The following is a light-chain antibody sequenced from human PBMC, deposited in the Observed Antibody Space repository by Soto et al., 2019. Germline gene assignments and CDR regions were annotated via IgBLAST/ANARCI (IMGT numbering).Light chain of an antibody. CDR1: QSISNF. J-gene: IGKJ4*01. V-gene: IGKV1-39*01. Sequence: DIQMTQSPSSLSASVGDRFTISCRASQSISNFLNWYQQKPGKAPQLLIYAASRLQSGVPPRFSGSGAGTDFTLTISSLQPEDFATYFCQQSYTTVRSFGGGTKVDI. CDR3: QQSYTTVRS. CDR2: AAS.